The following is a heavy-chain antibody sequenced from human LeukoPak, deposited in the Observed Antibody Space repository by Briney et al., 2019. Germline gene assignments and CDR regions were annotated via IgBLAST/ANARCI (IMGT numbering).Heavy chain of an antibody. J-gene: IGHJ6*02. CDR3: ARSAGLELSAYYYGMDV. Sequence: SETLSLTCTVPGGSISSYDSSWIRQPPGKGLGWIGYIYYSGSTNYNPSLKSRVTISVDTSKNQFSLKLSSVTAADTAVYYCARSAGLELSAYYYGMDVWGQGTTVTVSS. CDR1: GGSISSYD. V-gene: IGHV4-59*01. D-gene: IGHD1-7*01. CDR2: IYYSGST.